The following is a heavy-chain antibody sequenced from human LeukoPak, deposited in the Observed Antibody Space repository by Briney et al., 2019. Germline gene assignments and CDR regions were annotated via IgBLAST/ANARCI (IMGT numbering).Heavy chain of an antibody. V-gene: IGHV3-66*01. CDR2: IYSGGST. Sequence: GGSLRLSCAVSGSTVTTTYLSGVREAPGKGLEWDSLIYSGGSTYYADSVKGRFTISRDKSKNTLYLQMNSLRDDDTAVYYCARASTDNWYNYFDFWGQGTQVTVSS. J-gene: IGHJ4*02. D-gene: IGHD1/OR15-1a*01. CDR3: ARASTDNWYNYFDF. CDR1: GSTVTTTY.